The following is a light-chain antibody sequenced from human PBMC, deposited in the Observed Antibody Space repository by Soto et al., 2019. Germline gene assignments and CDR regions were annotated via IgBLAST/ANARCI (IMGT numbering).Light chain of an antibody. V-gene: IGKV3-15*01. J-gene: IGKJ1*01. Sequence: GMTQSPITLSVSPGERATLSCRASQSVATNLAWYQQKPGQAPRLLIAGASTRATGIPARFSGSGSGTEFTLTISSLQSEDFAVYYCHHSGTFGQGTKVAI. CDR1: QSVATN. CDR2: GAS. CDR3: HHSGT.